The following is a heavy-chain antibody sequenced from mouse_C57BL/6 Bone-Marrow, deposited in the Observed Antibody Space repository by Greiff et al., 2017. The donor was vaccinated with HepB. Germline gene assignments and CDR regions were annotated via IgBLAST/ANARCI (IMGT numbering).Heavy chain of an antibody. CDR3: TRPIYYDYDEDY. V-gene: IGHV6-6*01. Sequence: EVHLVESGGGLVQPGGSMKLSCAASGFTFSDAWMDWVRQSPEKGLEWVAEIRNKANNHATYYAESVKGRFTISRDDSKSSVYLQMNSLRAEDTGIYYCTRPIYYDYDEDYWGQGTTLTVSS. J-gene: IGHJ2*01. D-gene: IGHD2-4*01. CDR1: GFTFSDAW. CDR2: IRNKANNHAT.